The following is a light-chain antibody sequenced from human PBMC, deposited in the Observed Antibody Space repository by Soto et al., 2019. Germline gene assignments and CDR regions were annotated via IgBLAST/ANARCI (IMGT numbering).Light chain of an antibody. J-gene: IGLJ3*02. CDR1: SGHSSYA. V-gene: IGLV4-69*01. CDR2: LNSDGSH. Sequence: QSVLTQSPSASASLGASVKLTCTLSSGHSSYAIAWHQQQPEKDPRYLMKLNSDGSHSKGDGIPDRFSGSSSGAERYLTISSLQSEDEADYYCQTWGTGPNWVFGGGTKVTVL. CDR3: QTWGTGPNWV.